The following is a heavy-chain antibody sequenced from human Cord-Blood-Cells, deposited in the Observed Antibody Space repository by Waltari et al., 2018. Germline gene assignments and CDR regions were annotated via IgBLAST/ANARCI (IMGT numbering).Heavy chain of an antibody. V-gene: IGHV4-39*01. CDR1: GASISSSSYY. Sequence: QLQLDASGPGLVMPSEPLSITRTVAGASISSSSYYWCWIRQPPGKGLEWIGSIPYSGSIYYNPSLKSRVTISVDTAKNQFSLKLSSVTAADTALYYCARHSGIVGATFDYWGQGTLVTVSS. CDR3: ARHSGIVGATFDY. CDR2: IPYSGSI. J-gene: IGHJ4*02. D-gene: IGHD1-26*01.